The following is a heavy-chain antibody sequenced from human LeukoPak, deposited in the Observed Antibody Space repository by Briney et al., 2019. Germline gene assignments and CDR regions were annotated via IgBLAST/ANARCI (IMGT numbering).Heavy chain of an antibody. CDR1: GFTVSSNY. J-gene: IGHJ4*02. D-gene: IGHD5-18*01. Sequence: GGSLRLSCAASGFTVSSNYMSWVRQAPGKGLEWVSVIYSGGSTYYADSVKGRFTISRDNSKNTLYLQMNSLRAEGTAVYYCARDRGYSYGNFDYWGQGTLVTVSS. CDR3: ARDRGYSYGNFDY. V-gene: IGHV3-66*01. CDR2: IYSGGST.